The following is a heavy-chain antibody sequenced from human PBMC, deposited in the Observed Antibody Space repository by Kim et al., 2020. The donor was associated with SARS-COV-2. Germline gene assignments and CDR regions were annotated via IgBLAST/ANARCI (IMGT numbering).Heavy chain of an antibody. V-gene: IGHV3-30*18. CDR2: ISYDGSNK. Sequence: GGSLRLSCAASGFTFSSYGMHWVRQAPGKGLEWVAVISYDGSNKYYADSVKGRFTISRDNSKNTLYLQMNSLRAEDTAVYYCAKEKSDTAMVTWYYGMDVWGQGTTVTVSS. CDR1: GFTFSSYG. J-gene: IGHJ6*02. CDR3: AKEKSDTAMVTWYYGMDV. D-gene: IGHD5-18*01.